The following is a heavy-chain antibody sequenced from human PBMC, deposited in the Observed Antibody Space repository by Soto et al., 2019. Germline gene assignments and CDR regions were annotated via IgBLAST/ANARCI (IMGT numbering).Heavy chain of an antibody. V-gene: IGHV4-59*08. J-gene: IGHJ4*02. CDR1: GVSISSYY. D-gene: IGHD1-26*01. Sequence: PSETLSLTCTVSGVSISSYYWSWIRQPQGKGLEWIGYIYYSGSTNYNPSLKSRVTISVDTSKNQFSLKLSSVTAADTAVYYCATIIVGATTGPDYWGQGTLVTVSS. CDR2: IYYSGST. CDR3: ATIIVGATTGPDY.